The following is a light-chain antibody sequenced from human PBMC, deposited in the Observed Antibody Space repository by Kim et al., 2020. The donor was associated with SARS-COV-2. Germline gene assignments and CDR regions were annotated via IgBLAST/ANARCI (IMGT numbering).Light chain of an antibody. J-gene: IGKJ2*01. CDR2: DAS. CDR1: QDSSNY. Sequence: SASVGDRVTITCQASQDSSNYLNWYQQKPGKAPKLLIYDASNLETGVPSRFSGSGSGTDFTFTISSLQPEDIATDYCQQYDNLPYTFGQGTKLEI. V-gene: IGKV1-33*01. CDR3: QQYDNLPYT.